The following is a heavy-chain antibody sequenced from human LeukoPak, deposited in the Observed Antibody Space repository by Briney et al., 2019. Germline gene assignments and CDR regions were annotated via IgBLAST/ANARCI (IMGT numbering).Heavy chain of an antibody. CDR2: IYHSGST. J-gene: IGHJ3*02. V-gene: IGHV4-4*02. CDR3: ASPNCSGGSCYSEDAFDI. D-gene: IGHD2-15*01. Sequence: SETLSLTCAVSGGSISSSNWWSWVRQPPGQGLEWIGEIYHSGSTNYNPSLKSRVTISVDKSKNQFSLKLSSVTAADTAVYYCASPNCSGGSCYSEDAFDIWGQGTMVTVSS. CDR1: GGSISSSNW.